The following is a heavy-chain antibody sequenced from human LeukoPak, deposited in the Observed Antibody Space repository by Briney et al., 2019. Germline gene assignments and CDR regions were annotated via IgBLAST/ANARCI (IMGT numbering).Heavy chain of an antibody. V-gene: IGHV3-48*04. CDR3: ARDKIEVGATSSGYFDY. J-gene: IGHJ4*02. CDR1: GFTFSSYG. D-gene: IGHD1-26*01. CDR2: ISSSGSTI. Sequence: GGSLRLSCAASGFTFSSYGMSWVRQAPGKGLEWVSAISSSGSTIYYADSVKGRFTISRDNAKNSLYLQMNSLRAEDTAVYYCARDKIEVGATSSGYFDYWGQGTLVTVSS.